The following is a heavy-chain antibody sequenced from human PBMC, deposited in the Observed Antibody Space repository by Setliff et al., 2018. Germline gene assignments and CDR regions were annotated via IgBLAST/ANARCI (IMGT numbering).Heavy chain of an antibody. CDR2: ISWDDDE. Sequence: SGPTLVNPTQTLTLTCTFSGFSLSASGLAVGWIRQPPGKALEWLALISWDDDEHYNPSMRTRLTISKDTSRNQVVLTMTNMDPVDTATYYCAHTGIQPKPNNWFDPWGQGTLVTVSS. D-gene: IGHD1-1*01. CDR1: GFSLSASGLA. V-gene: IGHV2-5*02. J-gene: IGHJ5*02. CDR3: AHTGIQPKPNNWFDP.